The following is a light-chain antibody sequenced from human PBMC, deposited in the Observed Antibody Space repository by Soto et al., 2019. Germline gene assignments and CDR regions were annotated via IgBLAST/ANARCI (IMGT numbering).Light chain of an antibody. V-gene: IGKV1-39*01. J-gene: IGKJ2*01. Sequence: DIQMTQSPSSLSASVGDRVTITCRASQGIYTFLNWYQQKPGKAPQLLIYVASRLQSGVPSRFSGSGSGTDFTLAISSLQPEDCATYYCQQSYSAPYTFGQGTKLEIK. CDR1: QGIYTF. CDR3: QQSYSAPYT. CDR2: VAS.